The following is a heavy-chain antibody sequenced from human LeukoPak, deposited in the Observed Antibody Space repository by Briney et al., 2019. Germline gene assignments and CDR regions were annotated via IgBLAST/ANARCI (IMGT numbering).Heavy chain of an antibody. D-gene: IGHD6-13*01. V-gene: IGHV3-9*01. J-gene: IGHJ4*02. Sequence: PGRSLRLSCAASEFTFDDYAMHWVRHAPGKGLEWVSGISWNSGSIGYADSVKGRFTISRDNAKNSLYLQMNSLRAEDTALYYCAKGRWSHFDYWGQGTLVTVSS. CDR1: EFTFDDYA. CDR3: AKGRWSHFDY. CDR2: ISWNSGSI.